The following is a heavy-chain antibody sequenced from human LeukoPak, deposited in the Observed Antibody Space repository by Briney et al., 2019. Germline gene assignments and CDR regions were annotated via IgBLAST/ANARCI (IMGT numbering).Heavy chain of an antibody. J-gene: IGHJ4*02. CDR1: GDSVSSNSAA. CDR2: TYYRSKWYN. Sequence: SQTLSLTCAISGDSVSSNSAAWNWIRQSPSRGLEWLGRTYYRSKWYNHYAVSVKSRISINADTSKNQFSLQLNSVTPEDTAVYYCVRDHDSGRPLDYWGQGTLVTVSS. D-gene: IGHD3-22*01. CDR3: VRDHDSGRPLDY. V-gene: IGHV6-1*01.